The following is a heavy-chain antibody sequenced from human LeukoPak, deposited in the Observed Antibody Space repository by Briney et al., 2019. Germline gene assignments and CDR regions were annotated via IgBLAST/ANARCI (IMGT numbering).Heavy chain of an antibody. CDR2: ISRSGDDT. CDR3: ANAGANGFDP. CDR1: GFAFSGYA. J-gene: IGHJ5*02. D-gene: IGHD3-10*01. Sequence: VGSLRLSCAASGFAFSGYAMSWGRQAPGEGLQWVSTISRSGDDTYYADSAKGRFTISRDNSTNTQYLQMSSLRAEDTAVYYCANAGANGFDPWGQGTLVTVSS. V-gene: IGHV3-23*01.